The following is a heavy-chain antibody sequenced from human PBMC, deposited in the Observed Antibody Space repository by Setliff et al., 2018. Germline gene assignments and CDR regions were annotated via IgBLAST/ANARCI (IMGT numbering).Heavy chain of an antibody. J-gene: IGHJ6*03. CDR1: GGSISSGDYY. Sequence: SETLSLTCTVSGGSISSGDYYWSWIRQPPGKGLEWIGYIYSSGSTYYNPSLKSRVTISVDTSKNQFSLKLSSVTAADTAVYYCAREQWLDPPGYYYMDVWAKGTTVTVSS. V-gene: IGHV4-30-4*08. D-gene: IGHD6-19*01. CDR2: IYSSGST. CDR3: AREQWLDPPGYYYMDV.